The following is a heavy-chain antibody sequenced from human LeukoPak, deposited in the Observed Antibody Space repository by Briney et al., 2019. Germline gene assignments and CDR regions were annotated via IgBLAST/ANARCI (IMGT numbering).Heavy chain of an antibody. Sequence: ASVKVSCKASGYTFTGYYMHWVRQAPGQGLEWMGWINPNSGGTNYAQKFQGWVTMTRNTSISTAYMELSSLRSEDTAVYYCARGRYYDSSGYWVNSYYYGMDVWGQGTTVTVSS. CDR2: INPNSGGT. D-gene: IGHD3-22*01. J-gene: IGHJ6*02. V-gene: IGHV1-2*04. CDR3: ARGRYYDSSGYWVNSYYYGMDV. CDR1: GYTFTGYY.